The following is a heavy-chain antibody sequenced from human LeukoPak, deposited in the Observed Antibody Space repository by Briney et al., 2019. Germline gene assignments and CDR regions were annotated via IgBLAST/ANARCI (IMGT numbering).Heavy chain of an antibody. CDR2: IGGSGRNT. V-gene: IGHV3-23*01. Sequence: PGGSLRLSCAASGFTFSAYAMSWVRQAPGKGPVWVSSIGGSGRNTHYADSVKGRFSISRDNSKNTLYLLMNSLSIEDTAVYYCAKGHIGGDGYYYFDYWGQGILVTVSS. CDR1: GFTFSAYA. J-gene: IGHJ4*02. D-gene: IGHD2-21*01. CDR3: AKGHIGGDGYYYFDY.